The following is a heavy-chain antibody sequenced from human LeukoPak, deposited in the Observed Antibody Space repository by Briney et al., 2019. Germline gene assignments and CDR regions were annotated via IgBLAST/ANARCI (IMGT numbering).Heavy chain of an antibody. CDR1: GGSISSYY. D-gene: IGHD2-15*01. CDR3: ASGVVLNYYYMDV. V-gene: IGHV4-59*12. CDR2: IYYSGST. Sequence: SETLSLTGTVSGGSISSYYWSWIRQRPGKGLEWIGYIYYSGSTNYNPSLKSRVTISVDMSKNQFSLKLSSVTAADTAVYYCASGVVLNYYYMDVWGKGTTVTISS. J-gene: IGHJ6*03.